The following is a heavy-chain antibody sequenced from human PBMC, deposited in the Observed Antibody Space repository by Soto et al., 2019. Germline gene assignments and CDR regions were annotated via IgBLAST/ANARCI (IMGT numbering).Heavy chain of an antibody. CDR2: ISAYNGNT. CDR3: VIVAQPYYFDY. V-gene: IGHV1-18*01. Sequence: QVQLVQSGAEVKKPGASVKVSCKASGYTFTSYGISWVRQSPGQGLEWMGWISAYNGNTNYARKLQGRVTMTTDTYMSTAYMELRSLRYDDTAVYYYVIVAQPYYFDYWGQGTLVTVSS. CDR1: GYTFTSYG. J-gene: IGHJ4*02.